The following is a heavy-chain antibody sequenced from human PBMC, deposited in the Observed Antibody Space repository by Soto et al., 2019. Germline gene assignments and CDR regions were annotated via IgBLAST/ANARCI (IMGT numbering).Heavy chain of an antibody. V-gene: IGHV3-30*04. CDR3: ARDGRCGGGTCYSSGWFDP. J-gene: IGHJ5*02. D-gene: IGHD2-15*01. CDR2: ISYDGSKK. Sequence: QVQLVEAGGGVVQPGRSLRLSCAASGFTFNSDALHWVRQAPGKGLEWVAVISYDGSKKYYAESVNGRFTISRDNSKNTLYLQMNSLRAEDTAVYYCARDGRCGGGTCYSSGWFDPWGQGTLVTVSS. CDR1: GFTFNSDA.